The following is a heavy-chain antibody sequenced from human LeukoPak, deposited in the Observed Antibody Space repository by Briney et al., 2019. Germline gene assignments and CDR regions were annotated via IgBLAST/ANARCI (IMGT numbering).Heavy chain of an antibody. CDR1: GFTFSSYA. Sequence: GASLRLSCAASGFTFSSYAMIWVRQAPGKGLEWVSAIGGSGTSTFYADSVKGRFTISRDNSKNTLHLQMNSLRAEDTAVYYCAKTSQGHPPYYCSMDVWGQGTTVTVSS. CDR2: IGGSGTST. V-gene: IGHV3-23*01. J-gene: IGHJ6*02. CDR3: AKTSQGHPPYYCSMDV.